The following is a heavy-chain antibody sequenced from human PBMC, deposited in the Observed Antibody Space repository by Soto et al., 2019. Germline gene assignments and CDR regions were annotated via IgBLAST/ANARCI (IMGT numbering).Heavy chain of an antibody. D-gene: IGHD3-3*01. V-gene: IGHV3-30*18. J-gene: IGHJ6*02. CDR3: AKVKREYDFWSGYSIYGMDV. CDR1: GFTFSSYS. Sequence: PGGSLRLSCAASGFTFSSYSMNWVRQAPGKGLEWVAVISYDGSNKYYADSVKGRFTISRDNSKNTLYLQMNSLRAEDTAVYYCAKVKREYDFWSGYSIYGMDVWGQGTTVTVS. CDR2: ISYDGSNK.